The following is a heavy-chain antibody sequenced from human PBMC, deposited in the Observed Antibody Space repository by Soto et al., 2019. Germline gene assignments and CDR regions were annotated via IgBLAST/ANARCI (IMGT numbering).Heavy chain of an antibody. V-gene: IGHV4-30-4*01. CDR3: ASQGRQLVYFDY. J-gene: IGHJ4*02. Sequence: SETLSLTCTVSGGSISSGDYYWSWIRQPPGKGLEWIGYIYYSGSTYYNPSLKSRVTISVDTSKNQFSLKLSSVTAADTAVYYCASQGRQLVYFDYWGQGTLVTVSS. CDR2: IYYSGST. CDR1: GGSISSGDYY. D-gene: IGHD6-6*01.